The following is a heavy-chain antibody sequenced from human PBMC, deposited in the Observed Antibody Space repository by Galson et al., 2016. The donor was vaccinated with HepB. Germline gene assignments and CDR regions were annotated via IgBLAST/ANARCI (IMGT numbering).Heavy chain of an antibody. CDR2: IYYSGST. V-gene: IGHV4-59*01. CDR3: ARARYSSGLYNWFDP. D-gene: IGHD6-19*01. J-gene: IGHJ5*02. Sequence: QVQLQESGPGLVKPSETLSLTCPVPGGSISSYYWNWIRQPPGKGLEWIGYIYYSGSTHYNPPLKSRVTISVDTAKNNVARTRGSVTAADTAVYYCARARYSSGLYNWFDPWGQGTLVTVSS. CDR1: GGSISSYY.